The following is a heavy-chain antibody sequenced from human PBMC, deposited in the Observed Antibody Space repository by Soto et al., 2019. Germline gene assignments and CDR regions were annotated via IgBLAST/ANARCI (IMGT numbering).Heavy chain of an antibody. D-gene: IGHD6-13*01. CDR3: TTDPVPTSYSSSWYHNYYYYMDV. J-gene: IGHJ6*03. Sequence: GGSLRLSCAASGFTFSNAWMSWVRQAPGKGLEWVGRIKSKTDGGTTDNAPPGKGRFTTSRDDSKNTLYLQLNSLKTEDTAVYYCTTDPVPTSYSSSWYHNYYYYMDVWGKGTTVTVSS. V-gene: IGHV3-15*01. CDR1: GFTFSNAW. CDR2: IKSKTDGGTT.